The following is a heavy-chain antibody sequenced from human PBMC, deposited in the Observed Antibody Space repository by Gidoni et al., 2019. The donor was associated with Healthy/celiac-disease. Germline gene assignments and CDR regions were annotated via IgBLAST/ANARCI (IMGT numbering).Heavy chain of an antibody. J-gene: IGHJ1*01. CDR3: ARAEFDYSSGWYVWYFQH. V-gene: IGHV1-3*01. D-gene: IGHD6-19*01. CDR2: INAGNGNT. CDR1: GYTFTSYA. Sequence: QVQLVQSGAEVKKPGASVKVSCKASGYTFTSYAMHWVRQAPGQRLEWMGWINAGNGNTKYSQKFQGRVTITRDTSASTAYMELSSLRSEDTAVYYCARAEFDYSSGWYVWYFQHWGQGTLVTVSS.